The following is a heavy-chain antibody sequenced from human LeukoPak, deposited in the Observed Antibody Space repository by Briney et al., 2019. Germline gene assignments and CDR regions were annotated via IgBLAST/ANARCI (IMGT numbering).Heavy chain of an antibody. V-gene: IGHV3-11*06. CDR2: SSYT. D-gene: IGHD2-2*01. CDR3: ARGYCSSTSCYVFAFDI. Sequence: SSYTNYADSVKGRFTISRDNAKNSLYLQMNSLRAEDTAVYYCARGYCSSTSCYVFAFDIWGQGTMVTVSS. J-gene: IGHJ3*02.